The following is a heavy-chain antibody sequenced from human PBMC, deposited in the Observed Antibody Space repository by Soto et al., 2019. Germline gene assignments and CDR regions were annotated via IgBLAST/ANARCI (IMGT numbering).Heavy chain of an antibody. J-gene: IGHJ5*02. CDR1: GFIFSSYA. CDR2: ISGGGGTT. D-gene: IGHD6-13*01. Sequence: EVQLLESGGGLVQPGGSLRLSCAASGFIFSSYAMSWVRQAPGEGLEWVSVISGGGGTTYYADSVKGRFTISRDNSNNTIYIQPNSLRAEDTAVYYCVKGGPYSTSWYDHWGQGTLVTVSS. V-gene: IGHV3-23*01. CDR3: VKGGPYSTSWYDH.